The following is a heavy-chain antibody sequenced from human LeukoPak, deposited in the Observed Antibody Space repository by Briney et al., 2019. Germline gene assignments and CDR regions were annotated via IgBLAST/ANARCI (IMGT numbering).Heavy chain of an antibody. V-gene: IGHV1-8*02. CDR2: MNPNSGNT. J-gene: IGHJ4*02. CDR3: ARVVLVGATRSGATCYFDY. CDR1: GYTFTSYG. D-gene: IGHD1-26*01. Sequence: ASVKVSCKASGYTFTSYGISWVRQAPGQGLEWMGWMNPNSGNTGYAQKFQGRVTMTRNTSISTAYMELSSLRSEDTAVYYCARVVLVGATRSGATCYFDYWGQGTLVTVSS.